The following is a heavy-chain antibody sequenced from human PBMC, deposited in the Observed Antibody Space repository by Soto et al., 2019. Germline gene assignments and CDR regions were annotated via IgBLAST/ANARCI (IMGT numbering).Heavy chain of an antibody. D-gene: IGHD6-6*01. CDR1: GYTFTGYY. Sequence: ASVKVSCQASGYTFTGYYMHWVRQAPGQGLEWMGWINPNSGGTNYAQKFQDRFTMTRDTSISKAYMELSRLRSDDTAVYYCARGPIAARPFAFDIWGQGTMVTVSS. CDR2: INPNSGGT. V-gene: IGHV1-2*02. CDR3: ARGPIAARPFAFDI. J-gene: IGHJ3*02.